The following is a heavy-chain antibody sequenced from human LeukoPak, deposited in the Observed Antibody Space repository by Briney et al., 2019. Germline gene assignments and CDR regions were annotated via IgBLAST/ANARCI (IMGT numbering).Heavy chain of an antibody. J-gene: IGHJ6*03. CDR2: IKQDGSEK. CDR1: GFTFSSYW. D-gene: IGHD1-26*01. Sequence: PGRSLRLSCAASGFTFSSYWMSWVRQAPGKGLEWVANIKQDGSEKYYVDSVKGRFTISRDNAKNSPYLQMNSLRAEDTAVYYCARDWDDYYYYYMDVWGKGTTVTVSS. CDR3: ARDWDDYYYYYMDV. V-gene: IGHV3-7*01.